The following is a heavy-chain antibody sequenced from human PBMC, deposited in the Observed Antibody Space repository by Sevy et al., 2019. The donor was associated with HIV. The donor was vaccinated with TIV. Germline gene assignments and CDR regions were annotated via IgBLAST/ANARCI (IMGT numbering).Heavy chain of an antibody. CDR2: IYPDDSDI. Sequence: GESLKISCRASGYRFSSYWIAWVRQVSGKGLEWMGIIYPDDSDIRYSPSLQGQVTISVDKSISTAYLQWSSLEASDTAMYFCARRFYDSTGYPQYFFDYWGQGTLVTVSS. CDR1: GYRFSSYW. J-gene: IGHJ4*02. V-gene: IGHV5-51*01. D-gene: IGHD3-22*01. CDR3: ARRFYDSTGYPQYFFDY.